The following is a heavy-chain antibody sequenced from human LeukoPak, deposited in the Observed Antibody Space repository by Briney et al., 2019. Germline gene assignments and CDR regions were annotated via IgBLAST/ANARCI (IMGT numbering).Heavy chain of an antibody. CDR2: INHSGST. CDR3: ARTNYYDSSAIDY. V-gene: IGHV4-34*01. D-gene: IGHD3-22*01. CDR1: GGSFSGYY. J-gene: IGHJ4*02. Sequence: PSETLSLTCAVYGGSFSGYYWSWIRQPPGKGLEWIGEINHSGSTNYNPSLKSRVTISVDTSKNQFPLKLSSVTAADTAVYYCARTNYYDSSAIDYWGQGTLVTVSS.